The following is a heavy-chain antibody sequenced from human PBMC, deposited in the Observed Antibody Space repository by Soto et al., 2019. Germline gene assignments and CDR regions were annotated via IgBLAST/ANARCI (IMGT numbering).Heavy chain of an antibody. CDR3: ARAHGYYDFWSGYLGNWFDP. J-gene: IGHJ5*02. V-gene: IGHV1-8*01. Sequence: ASVKVSCKASGYTFTSYDINWVRQATGQRLECMGLLNPNSGNTGYAQKFQGRVTMTRNTSISTAYMELSSLRFEDTAVYYCARAHGYYDFWSGYLGNWFDPWGQGTLVTVSS. D-gene: IGHD3-3*01. CDR2: LNPNSGNT. CDR1: GYTFTSYD.